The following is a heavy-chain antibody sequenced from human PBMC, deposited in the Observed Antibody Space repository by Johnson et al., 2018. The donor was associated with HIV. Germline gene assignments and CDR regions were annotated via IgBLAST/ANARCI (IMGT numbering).Heavy chain of an antibody. V-gene: IGHV3-11*04. CDR3: AKEGRISLIVGGAFDI. J-gene: IGHJ3*02. CDR2: ISSSGGTI. Sequence: VQLVESGGALVKPGGSLRLSCGASEFILSDYYISWVRQAPEKGLEWISYISSSGGTIFYADSVNGRFTISRDIAKNTLYLQMNSLRAEDTAVYYCAKEGRISLIVGGAFDIWGQGTMVTVSS. D-gene: IGHD3-22*01. CDR1: EFILSDYY.